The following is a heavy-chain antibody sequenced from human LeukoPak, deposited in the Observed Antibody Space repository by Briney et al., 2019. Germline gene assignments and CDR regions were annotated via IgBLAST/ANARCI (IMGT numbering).Heavy chain of an antibody. CDR2: ISGDGVST. Sequence: GGSLRLSCVASGFIFSSYVMSWVRQAPGKGLERVSLISGDGVSTFYADSVKGRFSISRDNSKNSLSLEMNSLRTEDTAMYYCARESGKFDYWGQGTLVAVSS. CDR1: GFIFSSYV. J-gene: IGHJ4*02. CDR3: ARESGKFDY. V-gene: IGHV3-43*02.